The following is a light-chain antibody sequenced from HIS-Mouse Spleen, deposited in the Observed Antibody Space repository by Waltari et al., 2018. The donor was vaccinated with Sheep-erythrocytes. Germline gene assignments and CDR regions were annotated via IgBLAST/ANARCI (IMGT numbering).Light chain of an antibody. J-gene: IGLJ3*02. Sequence: SYELTQPPSVSVSPGQTARITCSGDALPKKYAYWYQQKSGQAPVLVIYEDIKRPSGIPESVSGSSSGTMATLTISGAQVEDDADYYCYSTDSSGNHWVFGGGTKLTVL. CDR2: EDI. CDR3: YSTDSSGNHWV. CDR1: ALPKKY. V-gene: IGLV3-10*01.